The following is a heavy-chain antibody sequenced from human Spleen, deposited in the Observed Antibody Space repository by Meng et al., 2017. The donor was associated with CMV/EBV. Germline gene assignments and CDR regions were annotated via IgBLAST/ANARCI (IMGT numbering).Heavy chain of an antibody. V-gene: IGHV3-33*01. CDR1: GFTFSSYG. CDR2: IWYDGSNK. CDR3: ARVGGCSSTSCRRGQFDY. D-gene: IGHD2-2*01. Sequence: GESLKISCAASGFTFSSYGMHWVRQAPGKGLEWVAVIWYDGSNKYYADSVKGRFTISRDNAKNTLYLQMNSLRAEDTAVYYCARVGGCSSTSCRRGQFDYWGQGTLVTVSS. J-gene: IGHJ4*02.